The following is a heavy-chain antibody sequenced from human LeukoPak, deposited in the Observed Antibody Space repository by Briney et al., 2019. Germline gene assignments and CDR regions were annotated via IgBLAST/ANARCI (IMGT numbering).Heavy chain of an antibody. CDR3: VTPKMIGGYYYYMDV. CDR1: GLTFRTYA. Sequence: GGSLRLSCAASGLTFRTYAMSWVRQAPGKGLEWVSSISGSSSYIYYADSVKGRFTISRDNAKNSLYLQMNSLRAEDTAVYYCVTPKMIGGYYYYMDVWGKGTTVTVSS. D-gene: IGHD3-10*02. V-gene: IGHV3-21*01. J-gene: IGHJ6*03. CDR2: ISGSSSYI.